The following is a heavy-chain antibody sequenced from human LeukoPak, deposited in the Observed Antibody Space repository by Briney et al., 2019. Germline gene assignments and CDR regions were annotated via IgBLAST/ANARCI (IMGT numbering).Heavy chain of an antibody. CDR1: GYTFTSYG. Sequence: ASVKVSCKASGYTFTSYGISWVRQAPGQGLEWMGWISAYNGNTNYAQKLQGRVTMTTDTSTGTAYMELRSLRSDDTAVYYCARSGGSPGYSSGWFFNYWGQGTLVTVSS. J-gene: IGHJ4*02. V-gene: IGHV1-18*01. D-gene: IGHD6-19*01. CDR3: ARSGGSPGYSSGWFFNY. CDR2: ISAYNGNT.